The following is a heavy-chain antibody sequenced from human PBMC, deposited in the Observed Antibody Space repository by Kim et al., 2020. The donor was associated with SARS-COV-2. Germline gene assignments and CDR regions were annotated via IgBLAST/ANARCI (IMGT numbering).Heavy chain of an antibody. Sequence: GGSLRLSCAASGFTFSDYYMSWIRQAPGKGLEWVSYISSSSSYTNYADSVKGRFTISRDNAKNSLYLQMNSLRAEDTAVYYCARDRGSYGYFDYYGMDVWGQGTTVTVSS. J-gene: IGHJ6*02. V-gene: IGHV3-11*06. D-gene: IGHD5-18*01. CDR1: GFTFSDYY. CDR2: ISSSSSYT. CDR3: ARDRGSYGYFDYYGMDV.